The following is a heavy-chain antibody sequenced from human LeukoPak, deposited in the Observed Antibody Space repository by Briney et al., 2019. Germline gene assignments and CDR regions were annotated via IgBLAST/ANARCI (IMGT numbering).Heavy chain of an antibody. V-gene: IGHV4-39*01. CDR1: GGSISSNSYY. CDR2: IYYSGST. Sequence: PSETLSLTCTVSGGSISSNSYYWGWIRQPPGEGLEWIGSIYYSGSTYYNPSLKSRVTISVDTSKNQFSLKLSSVTAADTAVYYCARTPGQKYYDSSGPFDYWGQGTLVTVSS. D-gene: IGHD3-22*01. CDR3: ARTPGQKYYDSSGPFDY. J-gene: IGHJ4*02.